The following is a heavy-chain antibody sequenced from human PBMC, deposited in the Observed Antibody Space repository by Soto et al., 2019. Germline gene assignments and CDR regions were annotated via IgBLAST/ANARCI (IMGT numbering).Heavy chain of an antibody. D-gene: IGHD1-26*01. V-gene: IGHV5-10-1*01. CDR2: IEPSDSWT. J-gene: IGHJ5*02. CDR3: ASLGGVGAVNWCGP. CDR1: GYSFSNYW. Sequence: PGESLKISFKGSGYSFSNYWISWVRQMPGKGLEWMGRIEPSDSWTHYSPSFQGHVTISADKSISTVYLQWSSLKASDTAMYFGASLGGVGAVNWCGPWGQGTLVTVSS.